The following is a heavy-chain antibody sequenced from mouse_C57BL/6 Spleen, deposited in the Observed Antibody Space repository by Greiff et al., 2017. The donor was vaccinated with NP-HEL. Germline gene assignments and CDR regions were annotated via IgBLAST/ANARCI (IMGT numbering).Heavy chain of an antibody. J-gene: IGHJ2*01. CDR1: GFTFSSYA. Sequence: EVQGVESGGGLVKPGGSLKLSCAASGFTFSSYAMSWVRQTPEKRLEWVATISDGGSYTYYPDNVKGRFTISRDNAKNNLYLQMSHLKSEDTAMYYCAREELYGPYYFDYWGQGTTLTVSS. CDR3: AREELYGPYYFDY. CDR2: ISDGGSYT. V-gene: IGHV5-4*01. D-gene: IGHD1-1*01.